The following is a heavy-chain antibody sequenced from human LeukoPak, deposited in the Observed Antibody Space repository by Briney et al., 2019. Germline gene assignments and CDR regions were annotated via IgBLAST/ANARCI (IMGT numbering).Heavy chain of an antibody. D-gene: IGHD2-2*01. J-gene: IGHJ2*01. V-gene: IGHV4-4*07. Sequence: SETLSLTCSVSGGSISSSYWSWIRQPAGEGLEWIGHGYTGGTPNSNPSLKSRVALSVDTSKNQFSLTLKSVTAADPAIYYCVREINRYFDLWGRGTLVTVSS. CDR3: VREINRYFDL. CDR2: GYTGGTP. CDR1: GGSISSSY.